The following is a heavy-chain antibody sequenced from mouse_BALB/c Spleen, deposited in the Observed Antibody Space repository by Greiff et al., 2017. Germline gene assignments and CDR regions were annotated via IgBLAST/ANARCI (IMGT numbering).Heavy chain of an antibody. Sequence: EVKLVESGGGLVKPGGSLKLSCAASGFTFSSYAMSCVRQSPEKRLEWVAEISSGGSYTYYPDTVTGRFTISRDNAKNTLYLEMSSLRSEDTAMYYCARSYDYGEDYWGQGTSVTVSS. V-gene: IGHV5-9-4*01. D-gene: IGHD2-4*01. CDR3: ARSYDYGEDY. J-gene: IGHJ4*01. CDR2: ISSGGSYT. CDR1: GFTFSSYA.